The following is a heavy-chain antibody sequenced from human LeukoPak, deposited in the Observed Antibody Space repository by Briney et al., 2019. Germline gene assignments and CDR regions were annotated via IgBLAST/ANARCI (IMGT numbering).Heavy chain of an antibody. D-gene: IGHD1-26*01. V-gene: IGHV1-69*13. CDR1: GGTFSSYA. Sequence: AASVKVSCKASGGTFSSYAISWVRQAPGQGLEWMGGIIPIFGTANYARKFQGRVTITADESTSTAYMELSSLRSEDTAVYYCARDQEGGVGAHTWFDPWGQGTLVTVSS. J-gene: IGHJ5*02. CDR3: ARDQEGGVGAHTWFDP. CDR2: IIPIFGTA.